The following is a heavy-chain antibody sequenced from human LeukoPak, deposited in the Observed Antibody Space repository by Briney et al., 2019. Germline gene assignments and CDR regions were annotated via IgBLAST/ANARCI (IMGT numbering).Heavy chain of an antibody. CDR2: INDSGNGT. CDR3: AKRTGVTELHFDH. D-gene: IGHD1-7*01. CDR1: GFTFNNYA. V-gene: IGHV3-23*01. J-gene: IGHJ4*02. Sequence: GGSLRLSCQASGFTFNNYAMSWVRQAPGKGLEWVLTINDSGNGTYSAASVKGRFTISRDNTKNTVYLQMNSLRAEDTAVYYCAKRTGVTELHFDHWGQGTLVTVSS.